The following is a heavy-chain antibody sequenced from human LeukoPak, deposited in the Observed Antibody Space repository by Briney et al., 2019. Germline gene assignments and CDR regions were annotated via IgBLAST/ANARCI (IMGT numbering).Heavy chain of an antibody. CDR1: GFTFSSYA. CDR3: SLEGSSWYRYFQH. CDR2: ISGSGGNT. Sequence: PGGSLRLSCAASGFTFSSYAMSWVRQAPGKGLEWVSGISGSGGNTYYADSVKGRFTISRDNAKNSLYLQMNSLRAEDTAVYYSSLEGSSWYRYFQHWGQGTLVTVSS. J-gene: IGHJ1*01. V-gene: IGHV3-23*01. D-gene: IGHD6-13*01.